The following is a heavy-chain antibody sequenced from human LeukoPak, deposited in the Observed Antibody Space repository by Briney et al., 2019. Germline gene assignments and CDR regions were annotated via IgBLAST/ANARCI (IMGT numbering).Heavy chain of an antibody. Sequence: SETLSLTCAVYGGSFSGYYWSWIRQPPGKGLEWIGEINHSGSTNYNPSLKSRVTISIDTSKNQVSLKLSSVTAADTAVYYCARVAGGFYYFDYWGQGTLVTVSS. J-gene: IGHJ4*02. CDR3: ARVAGGFYYFDY. CDR2: INHSGST. CDR1: GGSFSGYY. D-gene: IGHD3-16*01. V-gene: IGHV4-34*01.